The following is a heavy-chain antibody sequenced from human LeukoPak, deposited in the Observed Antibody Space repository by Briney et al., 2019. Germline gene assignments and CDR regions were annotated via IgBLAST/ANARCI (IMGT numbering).Heavy chain of an antibody. Sequence: SETLCLTCTASGGSISSYYWSWIRQPAGKGLEWIGRIYTSGSTNYNPSLKSRVTISVDKSKNQFSLKLSSVTAADTAVYYCARDYYGSGSLYYFDYWGQGTLVTVSS. CDR3: ARDYYGSGSLYYFDY. V-gene: IGHV4-4*07. CDR2: IYTSGST. J-gene: IGHJ4*02. D-gene: IGHD3-10*01. CDR1: GGSISSYY.